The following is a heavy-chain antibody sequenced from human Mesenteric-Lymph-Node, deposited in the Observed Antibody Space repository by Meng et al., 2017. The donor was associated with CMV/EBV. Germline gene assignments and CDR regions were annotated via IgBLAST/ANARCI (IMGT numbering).Heavy chain of an antibody. D-gene: IGHD3-10*01. CDR1: GYTFTNYA. Sequence: KAYGYTFTNYAMNWVRQAPGQGLEWMGWINTNTGNPTYAQGFTGRFVFSLDTSVSTAYLQISSLKAEDTAVYYCARDPPMVRGVMDYWGQGTLVTVSS. V-gene: IGHV7-4-1*02. CDR3: ARDPPMVRGVMDY. J-gene: IGHJ4*02. CDR2: INTNTGNP.